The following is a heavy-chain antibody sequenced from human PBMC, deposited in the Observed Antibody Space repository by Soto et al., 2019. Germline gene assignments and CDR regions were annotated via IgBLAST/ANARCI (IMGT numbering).Heavy chain of an antibody. V-gene: IGHV3-23*01. D-gene: IGHD3-22*01. CDR1: GFTFSSYA. J-gene: IGHJ4*02. Sequence: LRLSCAASGFTFSSYAMSWVRQAPGKGLEWVSAISGSGGSTYYADSVKGRFTISRDNSKNTLYLQMNSLRAEDTAVYYCAKASTYYYDSSGYSGYWGQGTLVTVSS. CDR2: ISGSGGST. CDR3: AKASTYYYDSSGYSGY.